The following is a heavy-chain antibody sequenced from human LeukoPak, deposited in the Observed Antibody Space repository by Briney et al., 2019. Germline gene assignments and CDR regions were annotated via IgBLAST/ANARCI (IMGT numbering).Heavy chain of an antibody. CDR2: INPSGGST. CDR3: ARDRSRTVPYDAFDI. CDR1: GYTFTSYY. V-gene: IGHV1-46*01. Sequence: GASVKVSCKASGYTFTSYYMHWVRQAPGQGLEWMGIINPSGGSTSYAQKFQGRVTMTRDTSTSTVYMELSSLRSEDTAVYYCARDRSRTVPYDAFDIWGQGTMVTVSS. D-gene: IGHD4-17*01. J-gene: IGHJ3*02.